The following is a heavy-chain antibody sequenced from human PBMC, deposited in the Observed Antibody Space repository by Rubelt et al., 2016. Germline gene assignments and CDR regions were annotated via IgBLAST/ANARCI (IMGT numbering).Heavy chain of an antibody. J-gene: IGHJ4*02. D-gene: IGHD2-21*01. V-gene: IGHV4-34*02. CDR2: IYHSGIT. Sequence: QVQLQQWGAGLLKPSEALSLTCAVHGGSLIGFYWIWVRQAPGKGLEWIGYIYHSGITYYNPSLKSRVTISVDTSKNQFSLKLGSVTAADTAVDYCARAYCGGDCYQLYLYFDYWGQGALVTVSS. CDR3: ARAYCGGDCYQLYLYFDY. CDR1: GGSLIGFY.